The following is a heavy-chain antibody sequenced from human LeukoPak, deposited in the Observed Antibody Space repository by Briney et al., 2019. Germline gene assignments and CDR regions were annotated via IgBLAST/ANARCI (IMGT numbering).Heavy chain of an antibody. Sequence: ASVKVSCKASGGTFSSYAISWVRQAPGQGLEWMGRIIPILGIANYAQKFQGRVTITADKSTSTAYMELSSLRSEDTAVYYCARSRPKYCSSTSCYSHYYYGMDVWGQGTTVTVSS. V-gene: IGHV1-69*04. CDR2: IIPILGIA. J-gene: IGHJ6*02. D-gene: IGHD2-2*02. CDR3: ARSRPKYCSSTSCYSHYYYGMDV. CDR1: GGTFSSYA.